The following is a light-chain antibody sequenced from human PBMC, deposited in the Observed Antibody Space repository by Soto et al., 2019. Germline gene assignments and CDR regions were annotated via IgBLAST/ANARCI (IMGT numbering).Light chain of an antibody. CDR1: NTDIGGYNW. Sequence: QSALTQPASVSGSPGQSITISCTGTNTDIGGYNWVSWYQQHPGRAPKLIIYEVTNRPSGVSERFSGSKSGNTASLTISGLQTDDEADYFCSSYRRPTTLVFGPGTKLTVL. CDR2: EVT. V-gene: IGLV2-14*01. J-gene: IGLJ1*01. CDR3: SSYRRPTTLV.